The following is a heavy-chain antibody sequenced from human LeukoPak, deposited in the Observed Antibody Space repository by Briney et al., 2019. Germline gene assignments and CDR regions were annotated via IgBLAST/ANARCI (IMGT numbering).Heavy chain of an antibody. CDR2: IYYSGST. CDR3: ARDSKRNFQH. CDR1: GGSFSGYH. Sequence: SETLSLTCAVYGGSFSGYHWTWIRQPPGKGLEWIGSIYYSGSTYYNPSLKSRVTISVDTSKNQFSLKLSSVTAADTAVYYCARDSKRNFQHWGQGTLVTVSS. J-gene: IGHJ1*01. V-gene: IGHV4-34*01.